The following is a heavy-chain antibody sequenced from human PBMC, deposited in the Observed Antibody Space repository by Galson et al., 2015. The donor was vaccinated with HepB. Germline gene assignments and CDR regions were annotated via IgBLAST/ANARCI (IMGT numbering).Heavy chain of an antibody. CDR3: VRDDGSYSFDY. D-gene: IGHD1-26*01. V-gene: IGHV1-18*04. J-gene: IGHJ4*02. CDR1: GYTFSSYG. Sequence: SVKVSCKASGYTFSSYGFSWVRQAPGQGLEWMGWIHFYNGNPKYVQKLQGRVTMTTDTSTTTAYMELRSLRSDDTAVYYCVRDDGSYSFDYWGQGTLVTVSS. CDR2: IHFYNGNP.